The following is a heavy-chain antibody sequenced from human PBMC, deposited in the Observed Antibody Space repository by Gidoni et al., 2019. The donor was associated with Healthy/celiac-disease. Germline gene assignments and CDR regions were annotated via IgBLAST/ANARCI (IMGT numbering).Heavy chain of an antibody. V-gene: IGHV1-69*01. D-gene: IGHD2-21*01. CDR2: ILPIFGTA. J-gene: IGHJ4*02. CDR1: GGTFSSYA. CDR3: AKTYCGGDCYWRYFDY. Sequence: QVQLVQSGAEVKKPGSSVKVSCKASGGTFSSYAISWVRQAPGQGLEWMGGILPIFGTANYAQKFQGRVTITADESTSTAYMELSSLRSEDTAVYYCAKTYCGGDCYWRYFDYWGQGTLVTVSS.